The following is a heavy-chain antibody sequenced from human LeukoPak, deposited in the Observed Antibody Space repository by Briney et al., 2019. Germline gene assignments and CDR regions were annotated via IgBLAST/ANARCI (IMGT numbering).Heavy chain of an antibody. CDR3: ARAYYQGDAFDI. Sequence: SETLSLTCTVSGGSISSYYWSWIRQPPGKGLEWIGYIYYSGSTNYNPSLKSRVTVSVDTSKNQFSLKLSSVTAADTAVYYCARAYYQGDAFDIWGQGTMVTVSS. V-gene: IGHV4-59*01. J-gene: IGHJ3*02. CDR1: GGSISSYY. D-gene: IGHD1-26*01. CDR2: IYYSGST.